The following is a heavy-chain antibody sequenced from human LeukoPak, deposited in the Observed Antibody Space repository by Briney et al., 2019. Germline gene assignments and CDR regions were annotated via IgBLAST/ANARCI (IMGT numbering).Heavy chain of an antibody. J-gene: IGHJ4*02. CDR1: GGSISSFY. CDR3: ARDRGYSGSYYFDY. CDR2: IYTGGNT. Sequence: SETLSLTCTVSGGSISSFYWSWIRQPAGKGLEWIGRIYTGGNTNYSPSLKSRVTMSLDTSKNQFSLKLSSVTAADTAVYYCARDRGYSGSYYFDYWGQGALVTVSS. V-gene: IGHV4-4*07. D-gene: IGHD1-26*01.